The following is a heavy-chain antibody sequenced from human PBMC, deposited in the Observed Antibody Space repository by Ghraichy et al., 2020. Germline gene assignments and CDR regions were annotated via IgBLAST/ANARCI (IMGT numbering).Heavy chain of an antibody. D-gene: IGHD6-6*01. V-gene: IGHV3-23*01. CDR1: GFTFSSYA. CDR2: ISGSGGST. J-gene: IGHJ6*02. CDR3: AKSMGSSSAEVYYYYGMDV. Sequence: LSLTCAASGFTFSSYAMSWVRQAPGKGLEWVSAISGSGGSTYYADSVKGRFTISRDNSKNTLYLQKNSLRAEDTAVYYCAKSMGSSSAEVYYYYGMDVWGQGTTVTVSS.